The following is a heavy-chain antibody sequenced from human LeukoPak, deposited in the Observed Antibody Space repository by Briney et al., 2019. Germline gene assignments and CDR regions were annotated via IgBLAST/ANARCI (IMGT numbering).Heavy chain of an antibody. Sequence: GGSLRLSCAASGFTFSSYSMTWVRQAPGKGLEWVSSISSSSSYIYYADSVKGRFTISRDNSKNTLYLQMNSLRAEDTAVYYCAKSSGPGGYYYYGMDVWGQGTTVTVSS. CDR3: AKSSGPGGYYYYGMDV. D-gene: IGHD6-19*01. J-gene: IGHJ6*02. V-gene: IGHV3-21*04. CDR2: ISSSSSYI. CDR1: GFTFSSYS.